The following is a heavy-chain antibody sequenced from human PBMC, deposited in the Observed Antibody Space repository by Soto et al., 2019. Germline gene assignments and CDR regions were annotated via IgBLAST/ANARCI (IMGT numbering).Heavy chain of an antibody. D-gene: IGHD6-13*01. CDR2: ISGSGGST. V-gene: IGHV3-23*01. J-gene: IGHJ6*02. CDR3: AKRVAAAGHRGNYYYGMDV. CDR1: GFTFSSYA. Sequence: GSLRLSCAASGFTFSSYAMSWVRQAPGKGLEWVSAISGSGGSTYYADSVKGRFTISRDNSKNTLYLQMNSLRAEDTAVYYCAKRVAAAGHRGNYYYGMDVWGQGTTVTVSS.